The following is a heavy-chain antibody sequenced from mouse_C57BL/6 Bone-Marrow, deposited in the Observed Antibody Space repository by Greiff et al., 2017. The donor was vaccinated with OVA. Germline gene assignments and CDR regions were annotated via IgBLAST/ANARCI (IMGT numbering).Heavy chain of an antibody. CDR2: IYPRSGNT. V-gene: IGHV1-81*01. J-gene: IGHJ4*01. CDR1: GYTFTSYG. D-gene: IGHD4-1*01. CDR3: ARCWEDAMDY. Sequence: VKLMESGAELARPGASVKLSCKASGYTFTSYGISWVKQRPGQGLEWIGEIYPRSGNTYYNEKFKGKATLTADKSSSTAYMELRSLTSEDSAVYFCARCWEDAMDYWGQGTSVTVSS.